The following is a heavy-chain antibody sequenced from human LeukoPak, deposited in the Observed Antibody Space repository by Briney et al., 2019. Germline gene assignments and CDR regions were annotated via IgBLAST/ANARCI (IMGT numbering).Heavy chain of an antibody. J-gene: IGHJ5*01. CDR3: ARMALDGGDSIGFDS. D-gene: IGHD2-21*02. CDR2: INPNIGDA. V-gene: IGHV1-2*02. Sequence: ASVKVSCKASGYTFTDYFIHWVRQAPGQGLEWMGWINPNIGDASYAQMFQDRVTMTRDRSINTAYMELSRLTSDDTAVYYCARMALDGGDSIGFDSWGQGTLVTVSS. CDR1: GYTFTDYF.